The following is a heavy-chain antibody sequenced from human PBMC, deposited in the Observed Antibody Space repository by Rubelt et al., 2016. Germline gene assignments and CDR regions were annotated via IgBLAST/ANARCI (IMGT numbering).Heavy chain of an antibody. V-gene: IGHV3-30*03. CDR1: GFTFSSYG. CDR2: ITYDGSNK. CDR3: ARDRAFVSSSSGVFDY. J-gene: IGHJ4*02. D-gene: IGHD6-6*01. Sequence: VQLVESGGGLVKPGGSLRLSCAASGFTFSSYGMHWVRQAPGKGLEWVAVITYDGSNKYYADSVKGRFTISRDNSKNTLYLQMNSLRAEDTAVYYCARDRAFVSSSSGVFDYWGQGTLVTVSS.